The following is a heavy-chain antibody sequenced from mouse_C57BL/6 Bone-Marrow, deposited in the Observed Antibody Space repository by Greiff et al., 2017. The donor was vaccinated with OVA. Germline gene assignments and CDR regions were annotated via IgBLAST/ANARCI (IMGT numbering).Heavy chain of an antibody. D-gene: IGHD6-2*01. CDR2: IDPSDSYS. J-gene: IGHJ4*01. CDR1: GYTFTSYW. V-gene: IGHV1-69*01. CDR3: AVSFYAMDY. Sequence: VQLQQPGAELVMPGASVKLSCKASGYTFTSYWMHWVKQRPGQGLEWIGEIDPSDSYSNSNTKFKVKSTLTVDKSSSTAYMQLSSLTSEDSAVYYCAVSFYAMDYWGQGTSVTVSS.